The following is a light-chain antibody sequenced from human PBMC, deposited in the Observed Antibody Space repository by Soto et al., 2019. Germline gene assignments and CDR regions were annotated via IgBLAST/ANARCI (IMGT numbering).Light chain of an antibody. Sequence: DIQMTQSPSTLPASVGDRVTITCRASQSISNWLAWYQQKTGTAPKVLIYHASNLQSGVPSRFSGSGSGTEFTLTISSPQPADFATYYCQQYNSYSFGQGTKVDIK. V-gene: IGKV1-5*01. CDR1: QSISNW. J-gene: IGKJ1*01. CDR2: HAS. CDR3: QQYNSYS.